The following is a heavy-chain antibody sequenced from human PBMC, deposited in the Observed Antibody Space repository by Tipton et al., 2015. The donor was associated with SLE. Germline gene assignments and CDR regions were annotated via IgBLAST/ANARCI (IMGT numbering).Heavy chain of an antibody. CDR1: GGSISSDSYY. CDR2: IYTSGST. J-gene: IGHJ6*03. D-gene: IGHD6-13*01. V-gene: IGHV4-61*02. CDR3: ARAIAYQQLAPMDV. Sequence: LRLSCTVSGGSISSDSYYWSWIRQPAGKGLEWIGRIYTSGSTNYNPSLKSRVTISVDTSKNQFSLKLSSVTAADTAVYYCARAIAYQQLAPMDVWGKGTTVTVSS.